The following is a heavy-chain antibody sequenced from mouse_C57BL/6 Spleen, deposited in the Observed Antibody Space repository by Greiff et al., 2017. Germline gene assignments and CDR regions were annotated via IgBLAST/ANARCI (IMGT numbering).Heavy chain of an antibody. J-gene: IGHJ4*01. D-gene: IGHD4-1*01. CDR3: ARGALGRGYAMDY. CDR1: GYTFTDYY. V-gene: IGHV1-26*01. CDR2: INPNNGGT. Sequence: VQLQQSGPELVKPGASVKISCKASGYTFTDYYMNWVKQSHGKSLEWIGDINPNNGGTSYNQKFKGKATLTVDKSSSTAYMELRSLTSEDSAVYYCARGALGRGYAMDYWGQGTSVTVSS.